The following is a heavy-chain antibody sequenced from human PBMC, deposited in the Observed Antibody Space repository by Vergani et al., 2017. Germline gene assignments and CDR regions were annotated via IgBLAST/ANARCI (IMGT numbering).Heavy chain of an antibody. V-gene: IGHV4-61*02. D-gene: IGHD6-19*01. J-gene: IGHJ5*02. CDR1: GASINNDFYY. Sequence: QVQLQESGPGLVKPSQTLSVTCTVSGASINNDFYYWHWIRQPAGKGLEWIGRIYVSGITDYNSSLQSRVSMSVDTSKNQFSLTLTSVTAADTAVYFCARHSXVEWLVKLGWIDPWGQGIMVTVSS. CDR3: ARHSXVEWLVKLGWIDP. CDR2: IYVSGIT.